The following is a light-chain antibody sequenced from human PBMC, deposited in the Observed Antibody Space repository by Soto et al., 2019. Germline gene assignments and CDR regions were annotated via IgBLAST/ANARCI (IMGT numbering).Light chain of an antibody. CDR1: QSVSSH. J-gene: IGKJ5*01. V-gene: IGKV3-11*01. CDR3: QQYGFSPIS. CDR2: DAS. Sequence: EIVLTQSPATLSLSPGERATLSCRASQSVSSHLAWYQQKPGQAPRLLIYDASNRATDIPARFSGSGSGPEYTLTITRLEPEDFAVYSCQQYGFSPISFGQGTRLEIK.